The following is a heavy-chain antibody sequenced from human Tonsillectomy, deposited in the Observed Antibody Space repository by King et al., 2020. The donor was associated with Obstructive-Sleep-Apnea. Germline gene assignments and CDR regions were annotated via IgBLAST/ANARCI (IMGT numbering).Heavy chain of an antibody. CDR3: ARHFSDTSGHYGGLIDY. J-gene: IGHJ4*02. V-gene: IGHV3-53*04. CDR2: IYNDGST. Sequence: VQLVESGGGLVQPGGSLRLSCAASGFTVSSNHMSWVRQAPGKGLEWVSVIYNDGSTFYPDAVKGRFTLSKNNSKNTLYLQMNSLRVEDTALYYCARHFSDTSGHYGGLIDYWGQGTLVTVSS. D-gene: IGHD3-22*01. CDR1: GFTVSSNH.